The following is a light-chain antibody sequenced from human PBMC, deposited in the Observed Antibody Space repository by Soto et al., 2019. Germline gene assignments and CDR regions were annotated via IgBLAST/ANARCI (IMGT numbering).Light chain of an antibody. V-gene: IGKV3-20*01. Sequence: DIVLTQSPGTLSLSPGERATLSCRASQSDSSTSLAWYQQKPGQAPRLLIYGTSTRATGIPDRFSGSGSGTDFTLPISRLEPEDFAVYYCQQYGSSLFTFGPGTKVDIK. CDR2: GTS. J-gene: IGKJ3*01. CDR3: QQYGSSLFT. CDR1: QSDSSTS.